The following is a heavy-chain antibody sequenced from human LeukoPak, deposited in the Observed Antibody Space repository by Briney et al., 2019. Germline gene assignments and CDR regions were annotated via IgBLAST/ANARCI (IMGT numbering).Heavy chain of an antibody. CDR2: ISGSGGDT. D-gene: IGHD5-18*01. CDR3: ARGLGYGLHLIDY. J-gene: IGHJ4*02. V-gene: IGHV3-23*01. CDR1: GFTFSSYA. Sequence: GGSLRLSCAASGFTFSSYAMSWVRQAPGKGLEWVSTISGSGGDTHYADSVKGRFTISRDNAKNSLYLQMNSLRADDTAMYYCARGLGYGLHLIDYWGQGTLVTVSS.